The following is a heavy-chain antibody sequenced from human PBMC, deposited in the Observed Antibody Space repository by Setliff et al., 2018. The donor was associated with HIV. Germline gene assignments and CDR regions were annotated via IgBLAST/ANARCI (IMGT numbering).Heavy chain of an antibody. Sequence: ASVKVSCKASGYIFTSYYMHWLRQAPGQGLEWMGWISAYNGNTDYAQTLQGRVTMTTDTSTSTAYMELRSLRSDDTAVYYCARERRGFDYWGQGTLVTVSS. V-gene: IGHV1-18*04. CDR1: GYIFTSYY. J-gene: IGHJ4*02. CDR2: ISAYNGNT. CDR3: ARERRGFDY.